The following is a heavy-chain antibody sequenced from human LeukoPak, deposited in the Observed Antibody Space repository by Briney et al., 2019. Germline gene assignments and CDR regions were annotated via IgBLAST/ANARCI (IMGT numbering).Heavy chain of an antibody. CDR3: ARSRRDYYDSSGPPSRRPDAFDI. V-gene: IGHV5-51*01. Sequence: GESLKISCKGSGYSFTSYWIGWVRQMPGKGLEWMGIIYPGDSDTRYSPSFQGQVTISADKSISTAYLQWSSLKASDTAMYYCARSRRDYYDSSGPPSRRPDAFDIWGQGTMVTVSS. CDR2: IYPGDSDT. J-gene: IGHJ3*02. D-gene: IGHD3-22*01. CDR1: GYSFTSYW.